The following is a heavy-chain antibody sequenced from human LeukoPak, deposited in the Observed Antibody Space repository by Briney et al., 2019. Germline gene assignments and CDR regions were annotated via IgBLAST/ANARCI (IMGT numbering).Heavy chain of an antibody. V-gene: IGHV3-23*01. CDR1: GFTFSSYA. J-gene: IGHJ4*02. Sequence: GGSLRLSCAVSGFTFSSYAMTWVRQAPGKGLEWVSAISGSGGSTYYADSVKGRFTISRDNSKNTLFLQMNSLRVEDTAIYYCAKGQIVVPAAILDYWGQGTLVTVSS. CDR3: AKGQIVVPAAILDY. D-gene: IGHD2-2*02. CDR2: ISGSGGST.